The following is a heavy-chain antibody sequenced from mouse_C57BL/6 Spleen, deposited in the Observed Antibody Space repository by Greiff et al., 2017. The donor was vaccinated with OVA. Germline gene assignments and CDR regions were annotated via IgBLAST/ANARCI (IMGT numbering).Heavy chain of an antibody. CDR3: ARQGKDYGSSFDY. Sequence: DVMLVESGGGLVQPGGSLKLSCAASGFTFSDYGMAWVRQAPRKGPEWVAFISNLAYSIYYADTVTGRFTISRENAKNTLYLEMSSLRSEDTAMYYCARQGKDYGSSFDYWGQGTTLTVSS. D-gene: IGHD1-1*01. V-gene: IGHV5-15*01. J-gene: IGHJ2*01. CDR1: GFTFSDYG. CDR2: ISNLAYSI.